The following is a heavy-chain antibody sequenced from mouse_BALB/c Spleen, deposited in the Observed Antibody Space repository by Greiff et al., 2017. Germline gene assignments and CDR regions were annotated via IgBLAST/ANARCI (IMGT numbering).Heavy chain of an antibody. CDR1: GFSLTSYG. J-gene: IGHJ3*01. V-gene: IGHV2-9*02. D-gene: IGHD2-14*01. Sequence: VKLQESGPGLVAPSQSLSITCTVSGFSLTSYGVHWVRQPPGKGLEWLGVIWAGGSTNYNSALMSRLSISKDNSKSQVFLKMNSLQTDDTAMYYCARDEVRGSWFAYWGQGTLVTVSA. CDR2: IWAGGST. CDR3: ARDEVRGSWFAY.